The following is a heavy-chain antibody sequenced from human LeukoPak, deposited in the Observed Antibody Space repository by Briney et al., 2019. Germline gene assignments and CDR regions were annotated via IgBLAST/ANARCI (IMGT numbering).Heavy chain of an antibody. Sequence: PSETLSLTCTVSGGSISSYCWSWIRQPPGKGLEWVGYVYHSGSTKYNLSLESRVTISIDTSKNQFSLKLSSVTAADTAVYYCARYRLEYCSSTNCLGWFDPWGQGTLVTVSS. J-gene: IGHJ5*02. CDR1: GGSISSYC. V-gene: IGHV4-59*01. D-gene: IGHD2-2*01. CDR2: VYHSGST. CDR3: ARYRLEYCSSTNCLGWFDP.